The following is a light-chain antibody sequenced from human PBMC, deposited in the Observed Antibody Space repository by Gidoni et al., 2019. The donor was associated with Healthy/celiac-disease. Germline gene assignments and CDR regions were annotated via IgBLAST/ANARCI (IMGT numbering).Light chain of an antibody. CDR1: QSISSY. J-gene: IGKJ2*01. CDR3: QQSYRTPPMYT. Sequence: DIQMTHPPSSLSASVGDRVTITFRASQSISSYLNWYQQEPGKAPKLLNYAASSLQSGVTSRFSGIGSGTDFTLTISSLQPEDFATYYCQQSYRTPPMYTFGQGTKLEIK. CDR2: AAS. V-gene: IGKV1-39*01.